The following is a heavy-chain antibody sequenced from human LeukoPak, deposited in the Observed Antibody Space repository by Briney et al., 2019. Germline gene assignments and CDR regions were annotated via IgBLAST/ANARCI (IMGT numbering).Heavy chain of an antibody. V-gene: IGHV4-34*01. CDR1: GGSFSGYY. J-gene: IGHJ3*02. CDR3: ARGALGATRLFDI. D-gene: IGHD1-26*01. CDR2: INHSGIT. Sequence: SETLFLTCAVYGGSFSGYYWSWIRQPPGKGLEWIGEINHSGITKHNPSLKSRVTISVDTSKNQFSLKLSSVTAADTAVYYCARGALGATRLFDIWGQGTMVTVSS.